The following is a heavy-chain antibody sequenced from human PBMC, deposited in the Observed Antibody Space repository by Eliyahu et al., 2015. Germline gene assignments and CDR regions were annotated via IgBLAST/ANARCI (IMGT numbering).Heavy chain of an antibody. Sequence: QVQLVQSGAEVKKPGSSVKVSCXAXGGXFSSYAIXWVRQAPGQGLXWMGGIXPXFGTANYAQKFQGRVTITADESTSTAYMELSSLRSEDTAVYYCARDTRGGDYFDYWGQGTLVTVSS. V-gene: IGHV1-69*01. CDR2: IXPXFGTA. CDR1: GGXFSSYA. CDR3: ARDTRGGDYFDY. D-gene: IGHD3-16*01. J-gene: IGHJ4*02.